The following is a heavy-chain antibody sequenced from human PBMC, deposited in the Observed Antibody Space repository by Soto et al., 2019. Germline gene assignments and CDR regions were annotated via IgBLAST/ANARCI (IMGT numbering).Heavy chain of an antibody. J-gene: IGHJ4*02. D-gene: IGHD3-10*01. CDR1: GGSISSSGYY. CDR2: IYYSGST. Sequence: PSETMSLTCTVSGGSISSSGYYWGWISQPPGKGLEWIGSIYYSGSTYYNPSLKSRVTISVDTSKNQFSLKLNSMTAADTAVYYCARHNYGSGSTYFDYWGQGTLVTVSS. V-gene: IGHV4-39*01. CDR3: ARHNYGSGSTYFDY.